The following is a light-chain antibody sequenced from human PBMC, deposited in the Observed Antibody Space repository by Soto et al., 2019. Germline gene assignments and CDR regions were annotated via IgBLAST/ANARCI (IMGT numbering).Light chain of an antibody. J-gene: IGKJ3*01. CDR2: GAS. V-gene: IGKV3-20*01. CDR1: QSVTSTY. CDR3: QKYRSLPTT. Sequence: EIVLTQSPGTLSLSPGERATLSCRASQSVTSTYLALYQQKPGEPPRLLIYGASNRATGIPDRFSGSGSGTDFTLTIRRLEPEDFTVYYCQKYRSLPTTFGPGTKVDI.